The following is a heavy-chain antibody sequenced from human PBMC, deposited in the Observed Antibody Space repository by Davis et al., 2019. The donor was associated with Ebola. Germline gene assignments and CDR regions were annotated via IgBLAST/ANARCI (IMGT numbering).Heavy chain of an antibody. CDR1: GYTFTGYY. J-gene: IGHJ5*02. CDR3: AREGVSGSSSLDP. V-gene: IGHV1-2*02. Sequence: ASVKVSCKASGYTFTGYYMHWVRQAPGQGLEWMGWINPNSGGTNYAQKFQGRVTMTRDTSISTAYMELSRLRSDDTAVYYCAREGVSGSSSLDPWGQGTLVTVSS. CDR2: INPNSGGT. D-gene: IGHD1-26*01.